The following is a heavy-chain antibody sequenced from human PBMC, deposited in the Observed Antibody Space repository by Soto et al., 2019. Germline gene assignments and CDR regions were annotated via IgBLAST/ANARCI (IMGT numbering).Heavy chain of an antibody. Sequence: EVQLVESGGVLVQPGGSLRVSCAASGFTFSTSWMNWVRQAPGKGLEWVANINGDGSEEYYVDSVRGRFTISRDNVKNSLFLQMNRLRGEDTALYYCSAGFPPDYWGQGTLVTVSS. D-gene: IGHD3-10*01. J-gene: IGHJ3*01. CDR2: INGDGSEE. CDR1: GFTFSTSW. CDR3: SAGFPPDY. V-gene: IGHV3-7*01.